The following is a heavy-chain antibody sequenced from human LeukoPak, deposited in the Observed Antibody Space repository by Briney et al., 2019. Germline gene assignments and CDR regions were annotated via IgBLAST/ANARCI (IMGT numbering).Heavy chain of an antibody. CDR3: ARSGFSFGYHYFDL. Sequence: GASVKFSCKASGSPFTNYGFHWVRQAPGQGPEGRGWIRVSDGDTKYAQKFQGRVTLTRDTSANTAYMDLWSLRSDDTAVYFCARSGFSFGYHYFDLWGQGTLVTVSS. J-gene: IGHJ4*02. V-gene: IGHV1-18*01. CDR1: GSPFTNYG. CDR2: IRVSDGDT. D-gene: IGHD5-18*01.